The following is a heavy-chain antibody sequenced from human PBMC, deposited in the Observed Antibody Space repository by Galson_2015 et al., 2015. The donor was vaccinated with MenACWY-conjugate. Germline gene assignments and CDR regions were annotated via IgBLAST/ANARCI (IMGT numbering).Heavy chain of an antibody. Sequence: SLRLSCAASGFTFSSYEMNWVRQAPGKGLEWVSYISNSGSTIYYADSVKGRFTISRDNAKNSLYLQMNSLRAEATAVYYCAREGAARPFDYWGQGTLVTVSS. CDR1: GFTFSSYE. CDR2: ISNSGSTI. D-gene: IGHD6-6*01. CDR3: AREGAARPFDY. V-gene: IGHV3-48*03. J-gene: IGHJ4*02.